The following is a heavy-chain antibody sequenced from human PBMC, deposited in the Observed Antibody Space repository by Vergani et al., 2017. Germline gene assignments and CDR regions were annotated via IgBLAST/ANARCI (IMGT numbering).Heavy chain of an antibody. Sequence: QVQLQESGPGLVKPSQTLSLTCTVSGGSISSGDYYLSWIRQPPGKGLEGIGYIYYSGSTYYNPSHKSRVTITVDTSKNQFTLKLSSMTSADTAVYYCARAWAIPDYYYYMDVWGKGTTVTVSS. J-gene: IGHJ6*03. CDR2: IYYSGST. V-gene: IGHV4-30-4*01. D-gene: IGHD1-14*01. CDR1: GGSISSGDYY. CDR3: ARAWAIPDYYYYMDV.